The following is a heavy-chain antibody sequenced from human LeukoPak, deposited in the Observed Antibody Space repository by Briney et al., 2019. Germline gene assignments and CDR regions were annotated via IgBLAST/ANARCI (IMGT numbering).Heavy chain of an antibody. V-gene: IGHV3-9*01. CDR2: ISWNSSSI. Sequence: GGSLRLSCAGSGFIFNNYAMHWVRQPPGKGLEWVSGISWNSSSIDYADSVKGRFTISRDNAKNSLYLQMNSLRVEDTAFYYCAKDKPRGYTSGPYPDPLHWGQGGLVTVSS. CDR1: GFIFNNYA. J-gene: IGHJ4*02. CDR3: AKDKPRGYTSGPYPDPLH. D-gene: IGHD6-19*01.